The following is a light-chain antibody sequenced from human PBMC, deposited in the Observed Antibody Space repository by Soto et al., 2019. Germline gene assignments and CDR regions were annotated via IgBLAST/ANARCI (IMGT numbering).Light chain of an antibody. Sequence: QSVLTQPPSGSGTPGQRVTISCSGSSSNIGSNYVYWYQQLPGTAPKLLIYSNNQRPSGVPDRFSGSKSGTSASLAISGLRSEDEADYYCAAWDESLCLLFATGTKVTVL. J-gene: IGLJ1*01. CDR2: SNN. V-gene: IGLV1-47*02. CDR3: AAWDESLCLL. CDR1: SSNIGSNY.